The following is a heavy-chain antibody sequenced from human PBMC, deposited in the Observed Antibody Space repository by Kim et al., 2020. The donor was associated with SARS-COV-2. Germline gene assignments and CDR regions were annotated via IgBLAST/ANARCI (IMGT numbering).Heavy chain of an antibody. D-gene: IGHD3-3*01. V-gene: IGHV4-31*02. J-gene: IGHJ4*02. CDR3: ARAETIFGVVIGCFDY. Sequence: SVKSRVTISVDTSKNQFSLKRSSVTAADTAVYYCARAETIFGVVIGCFDYWGQGTLVTVSS.